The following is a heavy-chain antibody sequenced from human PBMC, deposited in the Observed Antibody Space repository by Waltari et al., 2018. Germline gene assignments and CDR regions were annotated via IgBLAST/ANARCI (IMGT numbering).Heavy chain of an antibody. D-gene: IGHD3-22*01. CDR3: ARGSGYRSDKWFAP. Sequence: EVQLVQSGAQVKKSGESLKISCKASGYDFTNYWIAWGRQPPGKGLEWMGIIYAGDSDTKYSPSFQGQITIAVDKSSSVAYLQWTSLKASDSGFYYCARGSGYRSDKWFAPWGQGTLVSVSS. CDR1: GYDFTNYW. CDR2: IYAGDSDT. J-gene: IGHJ5*02. V-gene: IGHV5-51*01.